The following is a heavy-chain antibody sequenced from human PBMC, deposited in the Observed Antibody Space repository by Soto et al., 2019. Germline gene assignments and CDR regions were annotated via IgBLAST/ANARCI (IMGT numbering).Heavy chain of an antibody. CDR2: ISHDGNST. J-gene: IGHJ4*02. CDR3: ARVAVTTPFDY. Sequence: EVQLVESGGGLVQPGGSLRLSCRASGLTFSKHWMHWVRQGTGKGLVWVSRISHDGNSTSYADSVKGRFTISRDNAKNTVYLQMNSLSAEDTALYYCARVAVTTPFDYWGQGTLVTVSS. D-gene: IGHD5-18*01. CDR1: GLTFSKHW. V-gene: IGHV3-74*01.